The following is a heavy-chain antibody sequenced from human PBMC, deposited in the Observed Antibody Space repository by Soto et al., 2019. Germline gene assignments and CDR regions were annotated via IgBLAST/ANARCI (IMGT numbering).Heavy chain of an antibody. CDR3: ASGKAGVPQFDP. CDR2: INGGTGQT. J-gene: IGHJ5*02. Sequence: ASVKVSCKASGYTFSTHAMHWVRQAPGQSLEWMGWINGGTGQTKHSQRFQDRVTITRDTSASTAYMELRSLRSDDTAVYYCASGKAGVPQFDPWGQGTLVTVSS. D-gene: IGHD2-15*01. V-gene: IGHV1-3*01. CDR1: GYTFSTHA.